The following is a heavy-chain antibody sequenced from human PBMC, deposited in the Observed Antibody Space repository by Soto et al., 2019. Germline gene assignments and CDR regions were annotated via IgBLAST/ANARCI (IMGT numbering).Heavy chain of an antibody. CDR3: ARVVRGVVNWFDP. J-gene: IGHJ5*02. D-gene: IGHD3-10*01. Sequence: HLVQSGPQVKKPGASVSVSCKTSGDTFTNFGLSWVRQAPGQGLEWIGWIATYNSNRNYAQKFQGRLTLTTDTSTSTAYMELKSLTYDDTAVYYCARVVRGVVNWFDPWGQGTLVTVSS. CDR1: GDTFTNFG. V-gene: IGHV1-18*01. CDR2: IATYNSNR.